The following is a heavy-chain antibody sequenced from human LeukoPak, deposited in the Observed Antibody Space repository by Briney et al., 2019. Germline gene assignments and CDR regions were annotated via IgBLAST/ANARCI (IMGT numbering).Heavy chain of an antibody. V-gene: IGHV3-23*01. D-gene: IGHD4-17*01. CDR2: ISGSGGST. CDR1: GFIFSSYA. Sequence: GGSLRLSCAASGFIFSSYAMSWVRQAPGKGLEWVSAISGSGGSTYYADSVKGRFTISRDNSKNTLYLQMNSLRAEDTAVYYCASMTTVTTNWFDPWGQGTLVTVSS. J-gene: IGHJ5*02. CDR3: ASMTTVTTNWFDP.